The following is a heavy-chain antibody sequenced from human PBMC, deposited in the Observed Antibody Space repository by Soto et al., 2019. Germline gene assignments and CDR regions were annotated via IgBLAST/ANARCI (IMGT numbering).Heavy chain of an antibody. J-gene: IGHJ4*02. CDR2: IYYSRST. V-gene: IGHV4-59*01. Sequence: PSETLSLTCTVSGGSISSYYWSWIRQPPGKGLEWIGYIYYSRSTNYNPSLKSRVTISVDTSKNQFSLKLTSVTAADTAVYYCARDGDGYNNWGQGTLVTVSS. CDR3: ARDGDGYNN. D-gene: IGHD5-12*01. CDR1: GGSISSYY.